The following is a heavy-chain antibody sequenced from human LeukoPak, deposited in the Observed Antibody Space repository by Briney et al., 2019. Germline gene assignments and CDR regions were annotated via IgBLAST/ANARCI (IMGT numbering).Heavy chain of an antibody. CDR2: ISSSGSTI. D-gene: IGHD5-18*01. V-gene: IGHV3-11*01. Sequence: GGSLRLSCAASGFTFSDYYMSWIRQAPGKGLEWVSYISSSGSTIYYADSVKGRFTISRDNAKNSLYLQMNSLRAEDTAVYYCARGPPAEIQLWLLFDYWGQGTLVTVSS. J-gene: IGHJ4*02. CDR3: ARGPPAEIQLWLLFDY. CDR1: GFTFSDYY.